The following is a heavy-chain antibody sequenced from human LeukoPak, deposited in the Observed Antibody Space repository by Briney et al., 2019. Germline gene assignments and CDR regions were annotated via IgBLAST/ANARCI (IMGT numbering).Heavy chain of an antibody. V-gene: IGHV3-30*03. Sequence: GRPLRLSCTASGFNLSSYGVHWVRQAPGKGLEWVAVISYDGSNKYYGDSVKGRFTISRDNSKNTLYLQVNSVRAEDTAVYYCAREWELLVWGQGTLVTVSS. D-gene: IGHD1-26*01. CDR2: ISYDGSNK. J-gene: IGHJ4*02. CDR3: AREWELLV. CDR1: GFNLSSYG.